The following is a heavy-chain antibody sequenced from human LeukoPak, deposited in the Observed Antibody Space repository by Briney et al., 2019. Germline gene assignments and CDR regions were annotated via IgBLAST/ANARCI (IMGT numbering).Heavy chain of an antibody. Sequence: SVKVSCKASGGTFSSYAISWVRQAPGQGLEWMGGIIPIFGTANYAQKFQGRVTITTDESSSTAYMELSSLRSEDTAVYYCALRPYCSGGSCRPGYWGQGTLVTVSS. CDR1: GGTFSSYA. V-gene: IGHV1-69*05. CDR2: IIPIFGTA. CDR3: ALRPYCSGGSCRPGY. J-gene: IGHJ4*02. D-gene: IGHD2-15*01.